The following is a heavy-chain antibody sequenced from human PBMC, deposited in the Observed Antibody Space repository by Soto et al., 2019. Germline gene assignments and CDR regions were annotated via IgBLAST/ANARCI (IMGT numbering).Heavy chain of an antibody. D-gene: IGHD4-17*01. CDR3: ATMTTVTTVSGSYYYYGMDV. CDR2: INPNSGNT. V-gene: IGHV1-18*04. CDR1: GYTFTGYY. J-gene: IGHJ6*02. Sequence: ASVKVSCKASGYTFTGYYMRWVRQAPGQGLEWMGWINPNSGNTNYAQKLQGRVTMTTDTSTSTAYMELRSLRSDDTAVYYCATMTTVTTVSGSYYYYGMDVWGQGTTVTVSS.